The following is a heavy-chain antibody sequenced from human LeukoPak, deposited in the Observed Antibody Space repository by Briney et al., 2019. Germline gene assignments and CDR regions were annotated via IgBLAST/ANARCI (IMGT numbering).Heavy chain of an antibody. J-gene: IGHJ4*02. Sequence: GGSLRLSCAASGFTFSSYGMHWVRQAPGKGLEWVAVISYDGSNKYYADSVTGRFTISRDNSKNTLYLQMNSLRAEDTAVYYCAKDEADYWGQGTLVTVSS. CDR1: GFTFSSYG. CDR3: AKDEADY. V-gene: IGHV3-30*18. CDR2: ISYDGSNK.